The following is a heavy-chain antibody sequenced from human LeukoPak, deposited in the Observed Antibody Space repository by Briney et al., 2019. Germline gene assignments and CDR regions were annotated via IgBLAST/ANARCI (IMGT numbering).Heavy chain of an antibody. CDR3: ARDRRGYYGSGSYYKFDY. J-gene: IGHJ4*02. Sequence: SETLSLTCAVSGGSISSSNWWSWVRQPPGKGLEWIGEIYHSGSTNYNSSLKSRVTISVDKSKNQFSLKLSSVTAADTAVYYCARDRRGYYGSGSYYKFDYWGQGTLVTVSS. V-gene: IGHV4-4*02. CDR2: IYHSGST. D-gene: IGHD3-10*01. CDR1: GGSISSSNW.